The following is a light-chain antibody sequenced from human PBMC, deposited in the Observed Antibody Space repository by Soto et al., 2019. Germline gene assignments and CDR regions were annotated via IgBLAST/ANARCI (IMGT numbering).Light chain of an antibody. V-gene: IGKV1-5*03. Sequence: DLQMTQSPSTLSASVGDRVTITCRASQSINDWLAWYQQKPGKAPKLLIYKASSLETGVPLRFSGSGSGTEFTLTVSSLQPDDFATYYCQQYYSHSPWTFGQGTKVEIK. CDR2: KAS. CDR1: QSINDW. J-gene: IGKJ1*01. CDR3: QQYYSHSPWT.